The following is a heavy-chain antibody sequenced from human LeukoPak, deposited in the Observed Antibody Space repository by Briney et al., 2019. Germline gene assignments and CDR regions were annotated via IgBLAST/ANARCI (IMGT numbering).Heavy chain of an antibody. V-gene: IGHV4-59*01. Sequence: SETLSLTCTVSGGPISSYYWNWIRQPPGKGLEWIGYIYYSGSTNYNPSLKSRVTISVDTSKNQFSLKLSSVTAADTAVYYCARGADSSGYYSIFYFDYWGQGTLVTVSS. CDR3: ARGADSSGYYSIFYFDY. CDR1: GGPISSYY. D-gene: IGHD3-22*01. CDR2: IYYSGST. J-gene: IGHJ4*02.